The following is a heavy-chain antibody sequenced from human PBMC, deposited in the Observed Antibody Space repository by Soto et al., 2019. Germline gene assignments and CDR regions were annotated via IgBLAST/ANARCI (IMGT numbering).Heavy chain of an antibody. CDR1: VFTFSSNS. Sequence: GGSLRLSCAASVFTFSSNSMNWVRQAPGKGLEWVSSISSSSSYKYYADSVKGRFTISRDNAKNSLYLQMNSLRAEDTAVYYCAKERNFFYCSGGSCSSDAFDIWGQGTMVTVSS. J-gene: IGHJ3*02. V-gene: IGHV3-21*01. D-gene: IGHD2-15*01. CDR3: AKERNFFYCSGGSCSSDAFDI. CDR2: ISSSSSYK.